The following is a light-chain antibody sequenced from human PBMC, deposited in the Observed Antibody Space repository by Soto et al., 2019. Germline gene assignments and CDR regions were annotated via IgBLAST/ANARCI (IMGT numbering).Light chain of an antibody. CDR3: QQYGSSPT. J-gene: IGKJ1*01. CDR1: QSVSNNY. Sequence: EIVLTQSPGTLSLSPGERATLSCRASQSVSNNYLAWHQQKPGQAPRPLIYGASSRATGIPDRFSGSGSGTDFTLTISRLEPEDFAVYYCQQYGSSPTFGQGTKVDIK. V-gene: IGKV3-20*01. CDR2: GAS.